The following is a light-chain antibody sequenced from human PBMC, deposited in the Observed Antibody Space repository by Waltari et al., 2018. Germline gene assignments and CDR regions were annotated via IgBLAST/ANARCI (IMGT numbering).Light chain of an antibody. CDR2: GAS. J-gene: IGKJ2*01. CDR3: QQYNEWPHT. V-gene: IGKV3-15*01. Sequence: EIVMTQSPGTLSVSPGERATPSCRASQSIGCSLVWFQRKPGQGPRPLLYGASTRATAIPARFSGSGSGKDFTLTIHGLQSEDFAFYDCQQYNEWPHTFGQGTKLEI. CDR1: QSIGCS.